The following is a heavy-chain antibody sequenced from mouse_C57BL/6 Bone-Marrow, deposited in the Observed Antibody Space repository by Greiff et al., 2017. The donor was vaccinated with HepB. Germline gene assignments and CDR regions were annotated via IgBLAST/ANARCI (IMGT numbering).Heavy chain of an antibody. D-gene: IGHD1-1*02. V-gene: IGHV5-12*01. CDR3: ARRDYGRAWFDY. J-gene: IGHJ3*01. CDR1: GFTFSDYY. CDR2: ISNGGGST. Sequence: VQLKESGGGLVQPGGSLKLSCAASGFTFSDYYMYWVRQTPEKRLEWVAYISNGGGSTYYPDTVKGRFTITRDNAKNTLYLQMSRLKSEDTAMYYCARRDYGRAWFDYWGQGTLVTVSA.